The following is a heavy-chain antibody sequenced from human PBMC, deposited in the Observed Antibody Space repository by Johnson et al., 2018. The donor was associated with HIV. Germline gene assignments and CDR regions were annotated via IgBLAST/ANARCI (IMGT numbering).Heavy chain of an antibody. CDR1: GFTFSNYG. J-gene: IGHJ3*02. D-gene: IGHD6-13*01. Sequence: QVQLVESGGGLVKAGGSLRLSCAASGFTFSNYGMHWVRQAPGKGLVWVAVILYRGSNKYYAASVKGRLTVSRDNSKNTLYLQMNSLRAEDTAVYYCARDQRRSSWYTEGEKVGNAFDIWGQGTMVTVSS. V-gene: IGHV3-30*03. CDR2: ILYRGSNK. CDR3: ARDQRRSSWYTEGEKVGNAFDI.